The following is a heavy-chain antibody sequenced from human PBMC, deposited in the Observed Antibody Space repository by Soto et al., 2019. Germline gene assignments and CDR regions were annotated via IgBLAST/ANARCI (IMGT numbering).Heavy chain of an antibody. CDR2: IKPTNGQR. J-gene: IGHJ4*02. CDR1: GDNYKNNY. Sequence: GVPAKLSSEAPGDNYKNNYLCWVHLAPGQGLEWMGWIKPTNGQRSLLKKFQGRVTLTRDTSSSTVYMEPRSVTSDDRAVYYCARRDSSGAFDYLGQRTLVIVSS. D-gene: IGHD7-27*01. CDR3: ARRDSSGAFDY. V-gene: IGHV1-2*02.